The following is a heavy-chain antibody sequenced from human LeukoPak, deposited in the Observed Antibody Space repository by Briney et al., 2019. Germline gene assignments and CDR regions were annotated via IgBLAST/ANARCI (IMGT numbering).Heavy chain of an antibody. CDR2: ISSNGGST. V-gene: IGHV3-64*01. D-gene: IGHD2-15*01. CDR3: ARDAGYCSGGSCPTYYFDY. Sequence: GGSLRLSCAASGFTFSSYWMSWVRQAPGKGLEYVSAISSNGGSTYYANSVKGRFTISRDNSKNTLYLQMGSLRAEDMAVYYCARDAGYCSGGSCPTYYFDYWGQGTLVTVSS. CDR1: GFTFSSYW. J-gene: IGHJ4*02.